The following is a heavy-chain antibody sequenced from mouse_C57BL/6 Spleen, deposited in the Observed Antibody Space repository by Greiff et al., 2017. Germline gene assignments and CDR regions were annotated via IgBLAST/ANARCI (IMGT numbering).Heavy chain of an antibody. J-gene: IGHJ3*01. V-gene: IGHV1-50*01. Sequence: QVHVKQPGAELVKPGASVKLSCKASGYTFTSYWMQWVKQGPGQGLEWIGEIDPSDSYTNSNQSFKGKATLTVDTSSSTAYMQLSSLTSEDSAVYYCAREGYGKGTYWGQGTLVTVSA. CDR3: AREGYGKGTY. CDR1: GYTFTSYW. CDR2: IDPSDSYT. D-gene: IGHD2-10*02.